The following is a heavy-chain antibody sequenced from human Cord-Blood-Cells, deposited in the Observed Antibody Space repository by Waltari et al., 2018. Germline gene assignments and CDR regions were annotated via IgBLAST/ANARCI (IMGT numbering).Heavy chain of an antibody. D-gene: IGHD3-22*01. CDR3: AHSGASYYDSSGYYAFDI. CDR1: GFSLSTSGVG. V-gene: IGHV2-5*01. CDR2: IFWQGVK. J-gene: IGHJ3*02. Sequence: QITLKESGPTLVKPTQTLTLTCTFSGFSLSTSGVGVGWIRQPPGKALEWLSLIFWQGVKRYSDSLKGRLTITKDTAKNHVVLTMTIMDPVDTATYYCAHSGASYYDSSGYYAFDIWGQGTMVTVSS.